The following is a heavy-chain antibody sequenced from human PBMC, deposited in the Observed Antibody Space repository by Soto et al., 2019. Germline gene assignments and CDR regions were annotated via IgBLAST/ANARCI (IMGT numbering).Heavy chain of an antibody. CDR3: ATETPVVRGVRNAFDI. CDR1: GVSISSGGYY. V-gene: IGHV4-31*03. Sequence: SETLPLTCTVSGVSISSGGYYWRWIRQHPGKGLEWIGYIYYSGSTYYNPSLKSRVTISVDTSKNQFSLKLSSVTAADTAVYYCATETPVVRGVRNAFDIWGQGTMVTVSS. D-gene: IGHD3-10*01. CDR2: IYYSGST. J-gene: IGHJ3*02.